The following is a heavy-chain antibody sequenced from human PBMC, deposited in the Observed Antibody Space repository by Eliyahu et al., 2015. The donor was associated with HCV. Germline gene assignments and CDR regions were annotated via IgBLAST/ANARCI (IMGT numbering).Heavy chain of an antibody. CDR2: IFWDDDK. V-gene: IGHV2-5*02. CDR1: GFSLSTSGVG. Sequence: QITLKESGPTLVKPTQTLTLTCTFSGFSLSTSGVGVGWIRQSPGKALEWLALIFWDDDKRYSPSLRSRLTITKDTSKNQVVLTMTNMDPVDTATYYCTHRSTGVDAFDIWGQGTMVTVSS. CDR3: THRSTGVDAFDI. J-gene: IGHJ3*02. D-gene: IGHD7-27*01.